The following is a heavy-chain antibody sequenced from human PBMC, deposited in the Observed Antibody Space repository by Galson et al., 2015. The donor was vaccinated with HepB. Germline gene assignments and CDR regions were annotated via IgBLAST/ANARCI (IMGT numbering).Heavy chain of an antibody. CDR2: AYHSGGT. J-gene: IGHJ4*02. CDR3: ARAKEGRGYFDY. D-gene: IGHD3-10*01. CDR1: GDSISNDRW. V-gene: IGHV4-4*02. Sequence: SETLSLTCAVSGDSISNDRWWSWVRQPPGEGLEWIGEAYHSGGTNYRPSLKSRVTMSVDKSKNQFSLKLTSVTTADTAVYYCARAKEGRGYFDYWGQGTLVTVSS.